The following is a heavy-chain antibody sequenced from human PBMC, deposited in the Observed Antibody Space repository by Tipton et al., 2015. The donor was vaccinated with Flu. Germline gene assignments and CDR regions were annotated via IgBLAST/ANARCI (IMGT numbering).Heavy chain of an antibody. J-gene: IGHJ6*02. CDR2: IYYSGST. CDR1: GGSISSYC. V-gene: IGHV4-59*01. D-gene: IGHD6-13*01. CDR3: ARNSSRWYYSYSGMVV. Sequence: TLSLTCTVSGGSISSYCWSWIRQPPGKGLEWIGYIYYSGSTNYNPSLKSRVTISVEASKNQFSLKLSSVTAADTAVYYCARNSSRWYYSYSGMVVWGQGTTVTVSS.